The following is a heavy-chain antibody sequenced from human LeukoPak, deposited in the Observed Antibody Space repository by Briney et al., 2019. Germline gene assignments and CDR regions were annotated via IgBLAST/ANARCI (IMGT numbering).Heavy chain of an antibody. Sequence: GASVKVSCKASGYTFTSYDINWVRQATGQGLEWMGWMNPNSGNTGYAQKFQGRVTMTRNTSISTAYMELSSLRSEDTAVYYCARDRLSVNYFDYWGQGTLVTVSS. J-gene: IGHJ4*02. CDR1: GYTFTSYD. CDR3: ARDRLSVNYFDY. V-gene: IGHV1-8*01. CDR2: MNPNSGNT. D-gene: IGHD6-25*01.